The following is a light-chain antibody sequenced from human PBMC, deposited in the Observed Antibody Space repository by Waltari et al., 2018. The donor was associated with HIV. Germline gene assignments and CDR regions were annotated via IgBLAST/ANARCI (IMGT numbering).Light chain of an antibody. CDR1: QSLVHGDGNTY. V-gene: IGKV2-30*02. Sequence: DVVMTQSPLSLPVTLGQPASISCRSSQSLVHGDGNTYLNWFQQRPGQSPRVLIYKVSDRDSGVPNRFSGSGSGTDFTLKISRVEAEDIGVYYCRQGTQWPYTFGQGTKLEIK. CDR3: RQGTQWPYT. CDR2: KVS. J-gene: IGKJ2*01.